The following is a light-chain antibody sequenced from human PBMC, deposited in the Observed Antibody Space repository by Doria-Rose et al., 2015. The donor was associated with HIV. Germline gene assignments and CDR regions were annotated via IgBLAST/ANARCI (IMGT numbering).Light chain of an antibody. CDR2: DGS. CDR1: QSFSSTY. CDR3: HQYGTSWT. Sequence: TQSPGTLSLSPGERATLSCRASQSFSSTYLAWCQQKPGQAPSLLIYDGSTRATGIPDRFSASGSGTDFTLTINRLEPEDFALYYCHQYGTSWTFGQGAKVEIK. V-gene: IGKV3-20*01. J-gene: IGKJ1*01.